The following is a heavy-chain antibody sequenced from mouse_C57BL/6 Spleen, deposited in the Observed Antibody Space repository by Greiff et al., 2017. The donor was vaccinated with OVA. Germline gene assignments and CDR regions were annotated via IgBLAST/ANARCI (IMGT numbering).Heavy chain of an antibody. CDR3: AREGGGTVVAFDY. CDR1: GYTFTSYW. CDR2: INPSNGGT. D-gene: IGHD1-1*01. V-gene: IGHV1-53*01. J-gene: IGHJ2*01. Sequence: VQLQQPGTELVKPGASVKLSCKASGYTFTSYWMHWVKQRPGQGLEWIGNINPSNGGTNYNEKFKSKATLTVDKSSSTAYMQLSSLTSEDYAVYYCAREGGGTVVAFDYWGQGTTLTVSS.